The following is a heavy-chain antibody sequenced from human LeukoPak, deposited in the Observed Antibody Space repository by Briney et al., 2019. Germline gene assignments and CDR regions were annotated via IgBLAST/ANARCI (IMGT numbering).Heavy chain of an antibody. D-gene: IGHD2-8*01. CDR1: GGTFSSYA. CDR3: ARVGGGYCTNGVCSPESGYDS. V-gene: IGHV1-69*05. Sequence: ASVKVSCKASGGTFSSYAISWVRQAPGQGLEWMGGIIPIFGTGNHAQKFQGRVTITTDESTSTAYMELSSLRSEDTAVYYCARVGGGYCTNGVCSPESGYDSWGQGTLVTVSS. J-gene: IGHJ4*02. CDR2: IIPIFGTG.